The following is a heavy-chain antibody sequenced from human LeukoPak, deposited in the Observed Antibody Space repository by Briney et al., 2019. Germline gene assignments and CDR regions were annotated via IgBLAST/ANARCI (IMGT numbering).Heavy chain of an antibody. V-gene: IGHV4-4*07. J-gene: IGHJ3*02. CDR3: ARLQSDAFDM. CDR2: VRSSGST. CDR1: GFTFSDFY. Sequence: GSLRLSCVASGFTFSDFYMNWIRQPAGKGLEWVGRVRSSGSTSYNPSLKSRVTMSIDTSKNQFSLHLSSVTAADTAVYYCARLQSDAFDMWGQGTLVTVSS.